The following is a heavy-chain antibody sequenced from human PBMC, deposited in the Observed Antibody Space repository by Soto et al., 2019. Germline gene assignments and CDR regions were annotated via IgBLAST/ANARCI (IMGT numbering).Heavy chain of an antibody. CDR2: ISTYNGDT. CDR1: GYTFTNYG. CDR3: AILPHDTYEYDY. V-gene: IGHV1-18*04. Sequence: GASVRVSCKASGYTFTNYGILWLRQAPGQGLEWMGWISTYNGDTAYAQKIQDRVTLTRDISTSTAYMELRSLGSDDTAIYYCAILPHDTYEYDYWGQGTPVTV. J-gene: IGHJ4*02. D-gene: IGHD3-9*01.